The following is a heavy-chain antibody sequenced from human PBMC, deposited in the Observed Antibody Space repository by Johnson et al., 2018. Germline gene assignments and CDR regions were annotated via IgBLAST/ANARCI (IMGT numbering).Heavy chain of an antibody. V-gene: IGHV3-15*01. J-gene: IGHJ4*02. Sequence: EVQLVESGGGLVQPGGSLILSCAASGFAFNNAWMSWVRQAPGKALEWVARLKSLSDGGTTDYAAPMKDRFPISRDGSKNMLYLQINSLKTEDTAVYFCATVAFSFPCKLRFLEWCPLGNWGQGTLVTVSS. CDR1: GFAFNNAW. CDR2: LKSLSDGGTT. D-gene: IGHD3-3*01. CDR3: ATVAFSFPCKLRFLEWCPLGN.